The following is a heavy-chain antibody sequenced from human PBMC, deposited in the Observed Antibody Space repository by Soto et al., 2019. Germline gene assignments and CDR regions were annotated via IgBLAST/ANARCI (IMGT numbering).Heavy chain of an antibody. CDR2: ISRGGGST. D-gene: IGHD2-21*01. Sequence: EVQLSESGGGLVQPGESLRLSCAASEFSFSDYAMSWVRQAPGKGLEWVSAISRGGGSTSYADSVKGRFIISRDNSKNTVYLQMNSLRGEDTAVYYCAKNDCGDTSCQLIDLWGQGTLVTVSS. CDR3: AKNDCGDTSCQLIDL. CDR1: EFSFSDYA. V-gene: IGHV3-23*01. J-gene: IGHJ5*02.